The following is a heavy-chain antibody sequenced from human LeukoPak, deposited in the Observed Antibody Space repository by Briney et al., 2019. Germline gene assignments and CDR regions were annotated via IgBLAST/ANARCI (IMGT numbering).Heavy chain of an antibody. CDR3: ARAKYCTNGVCYSDFDY. Sequence: SETLSLTCAVYGGSFSGYYWSWIRQPPGKGLEWIGEINHSGSTNYNPSLKSRVTISVDTSKNQSSLKLSSVTAADTAVYYCARAKYCTNGVCYSDFDYWGQGTLVTVSS. CDR2: INHSGST. CDR1: GGSFSGYY. J-gene: IGHJ4*02. V-gene: IGHV4-34*01. D-gene: IGHD2-8*01.